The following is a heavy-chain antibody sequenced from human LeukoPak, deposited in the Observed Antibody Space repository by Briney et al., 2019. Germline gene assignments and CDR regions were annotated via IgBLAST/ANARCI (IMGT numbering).Heavy chain of an antibody. CDR3: ARMVVAATGNWFDP. CDR2: ISSSSSTI. J-gene: IGHJ5*02. Sequence: PGGSLRLSCAASGFTFSSYSMYWVRQAPGKGLEWVSYISSSSSTIYYADSVKGRFTISRDNAKNSLYLQMNSLRDEDTAVYYCARMVVAATGNWFDPWGQGTLVTVSS. V-gene: IGHV3-48*02. CDR1: GFTFSSYS. D-gene: IGHD2-15*01.